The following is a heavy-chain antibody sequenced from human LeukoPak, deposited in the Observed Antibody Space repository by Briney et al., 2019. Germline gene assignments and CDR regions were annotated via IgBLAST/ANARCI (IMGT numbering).Heavy chain of an antibody. CDR1: GGSISSYY. D-gene: IGHD1-26*01. V-gene: IGHV4-59*12. Sequence: SETLSLTCTVSGGSISSYYWSWIRQPPGKGLEWIGYIYYSGSTNYNPSLKSRVTISVDTSKNQFSLKLSSVTAADTAVYYCARDFMVGATKYFDYWGQGTLVTVSS. CDR3: ARDFMVGATKYFDY. CDR2: IYYSGST. J-gene: IGHJ4*02.